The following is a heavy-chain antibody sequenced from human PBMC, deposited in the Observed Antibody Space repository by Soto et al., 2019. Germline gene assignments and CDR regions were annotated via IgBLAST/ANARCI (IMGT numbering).Heavy chain of an antibody. CDR1: GYTFTSYG. J-gene: IGHJ4*02. CDR2: ISPNSGNT. D-gene: IGHD6-6*01. Sequence: GASVKVSCKASGYTFTSYGISWVRQAPGQGLEWMGWISPNSGNTSYAQKFQGRVTMTRNTSISTAYMELSSLRSEDTAVYYCASWGGSSSSSDFDYWGQGTLVTVSS. V-gene: IGHV1-8*02. CDR3: ASWGGSSSSSDFDY.